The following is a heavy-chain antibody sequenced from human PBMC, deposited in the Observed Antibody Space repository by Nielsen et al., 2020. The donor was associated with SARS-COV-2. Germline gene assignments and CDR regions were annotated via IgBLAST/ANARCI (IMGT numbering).Heavy chain of an antibody. J-gene: IGHJ4*02. Sequence: SETLSLTCGVSGRSLTGSQWTWLPQPPGKGLEWLGEINQSGRTKTNPSLRSRITMSVDTSRNQFSLRLTSVTAADTAMYYCVNGGRYSDGWSLWYWDKGSLVTVSS. CDR1: GRSLTGSQ. CDR3: VNGGRYSDGWSLWY. D-gene: IGHD5-12*01. V-gene: IGHV4-34*10. CDR2: INQSGRT.